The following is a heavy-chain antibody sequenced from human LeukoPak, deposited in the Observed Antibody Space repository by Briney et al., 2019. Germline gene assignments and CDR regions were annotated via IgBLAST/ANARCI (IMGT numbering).Heavy chain of an antibody. CDR3: AKWVNTIVVVPAAPIRY. CDR2: ISAISGTT. D-gene: IGHD2-2*01. CDR1: GFTFSSYA. J-gene: IGHJ4*02. Sequence: GGSLKVSCAASGFTFSSYAMSWVRQVPGQGLEWVSTISAISGTTHYADSVKGRFTIARDNSKNTRYLEMNSLRAEDTAVYYCAKWVNTIVVVPAAPIRYWGQGTLVTVSS. V-gene: IGHV3-23*01.